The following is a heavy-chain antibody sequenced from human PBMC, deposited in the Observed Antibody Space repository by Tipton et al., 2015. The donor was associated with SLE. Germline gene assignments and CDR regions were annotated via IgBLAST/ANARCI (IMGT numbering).Heavy chain of an antibody. J-gene: IGHJ1*01. CDR2: MNPNSDNT. D-gene: IGHD4-23*01. V-gene: IGHV1-8*01. CDR3: AREDDYVGHGRYFQH. CDR1: GYTFTSYD. Sequence: QVQLVQSGAEVKKPGASVKVSCKASGYTFTSYDINWVRQATGQGLEWMGWMNPNSDNTGYAQKFQGRVTMTRDTSKSPAYMELSSLRSEDTAVYYCAREDDYVGHGRYFQHWGQGTLVTVSS.